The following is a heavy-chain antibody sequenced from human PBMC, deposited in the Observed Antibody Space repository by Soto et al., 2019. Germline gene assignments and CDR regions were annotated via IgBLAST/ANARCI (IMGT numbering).Heavy chain of an antibody. CDR2: ISWDGGST. V-gene: IGHV3-43*01. Sequence: PGGSLRLSCAASGFTFEDYTMHWVRQAPGKGLEWVSLISWDGGSTYYADSVKGRFTISRDSSKNSLYLQMTSLRTEDTALYYCARDFDCRSTSCSFTYYFGMDVWGQWTTVTVSS. CDR3: ARDFDCRSTSCSFTYYFGMDV. CDR1: GFTFEDYT. J-gene: IGHJ6*02. D-gene: IGHD2-2*01.